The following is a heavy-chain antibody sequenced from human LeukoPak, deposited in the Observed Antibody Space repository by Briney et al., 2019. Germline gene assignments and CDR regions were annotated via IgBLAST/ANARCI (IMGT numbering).Heavy chain of an antibody. CDR1: GFTFSSYW. CDR2: IDNDGRGT. D-gene: IGHD3-16*01. J-gene: IGHJ4*02. V-gene: IGHV3-74*01. CDR3: ASLNYGPDY. Sequence: GGSLRLSCAASGFTFSSYWMYWVRQAPGKGLVWVSRIDNDGRGTSYADSVKGRFTISRDNAKNRLYLQMNSLRAEDTAVYYCASLNYGPDYWGQGTLVTVSS.